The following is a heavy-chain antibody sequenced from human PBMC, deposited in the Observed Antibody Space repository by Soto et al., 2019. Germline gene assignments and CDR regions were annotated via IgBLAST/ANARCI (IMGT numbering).Heavy chain of an antibody. CDR1: GGTFSSYA. Sequence: QVQLVQSGAEVKKPGSSVKVSYKASGGTFSSYAISWVRQAPGQGLEWMGGIIPIFGTANYAQKFQGRVTITADEYTSTAYMELSSLRSEDTAVYYCARERPPADAFDIWGQGTMVTVSS. V-gene: IGHV1-69*12. J-gene: IGHJ3*02. CDR3: ARERPPADAFDI. CDR2: IIPIFGTA. D-gene: IGHD1-1*01.